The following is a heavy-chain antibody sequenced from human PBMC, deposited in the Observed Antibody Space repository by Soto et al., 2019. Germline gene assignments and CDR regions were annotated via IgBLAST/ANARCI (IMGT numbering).Heavy chain of an antibody. V-gene: IGHV3-74*01. D-gene: IGHD1-26*01. CDR1: GFALSSYW. Sequence: GGSLRLSCAASGFALSSYWMHWVRQAPGKGLVWVSRIGSDGSGTTYADSVKGRFTISRDNAKNTVYLQMTSLSTEDTAVYYCTRVLAGTSGQFDYWGQGTLVTVSS. CDR2: IGSDGSGT. CDR3: TRVLAGTSGQFDY. J-gene: IGHJ4*02.